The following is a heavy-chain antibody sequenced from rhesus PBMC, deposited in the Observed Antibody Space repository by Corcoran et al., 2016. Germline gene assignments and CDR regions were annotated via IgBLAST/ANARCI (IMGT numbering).Heavy chain of an antibody. V-gene: IGHV4-80*01. CDR1: GGPFSSYW. J-gene: IGHJ4*01. D-gene: IGHD5-12*01. CDR2: INGDTGNT. CDR3: ARYVAQVQSCDH. Sequence: QVQLQESGPGLVKPSETLSLTCAVSGGPFSSYWCSWNRQPPGKGLEGIGEINGDTGNTNYNPALKSRVTISKEASKNQVSLKLTSVTAADTAVYYCARYVAQVQSCDHWGQGVLDTVSS.